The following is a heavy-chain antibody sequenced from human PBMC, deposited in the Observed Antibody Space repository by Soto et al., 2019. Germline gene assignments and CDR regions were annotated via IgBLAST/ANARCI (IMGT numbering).Heavy chain of an antibody. Sequence: QVQLVQSGAEVKKPGASVKVSCKASGYTFTSYDINWVRQATGQGLEWMGWMNPNSGNTGYAQKLKGRXTXTXXTSISTAYMELSSLRSEDTAGYYCARTLYGDNVDYWGQGTLVTVSS. D-gene: IGHD4-17*01. CDR2: MNPNSGNT. CDR3: ARTLYGDNVDY. CDR1: GYTFTSYD. J-gene: IGHJ4*02. V-gene: IGHV1-8*01.